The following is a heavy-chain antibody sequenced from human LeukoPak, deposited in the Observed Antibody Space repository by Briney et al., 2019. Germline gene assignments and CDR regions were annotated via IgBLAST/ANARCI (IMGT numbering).Heavy chain of an antibody. V-gene: IGHV3-7*01. CDR3: ARIGYSSSSNDY. CDR1: GFIFSNYW. D-gene: IGHD6-6*01. CDR2: INQDESIK. Sequence: GGSLRLSCEASGFIFSNYWMSWVRQAPGKGLEWVANINQDESIKYYVDSVKGRFTISRDNAKNSLYLQMTGPRVEDTALYYCARIGYSSSSNDYWGQGTLVTVSS. J-gene: IGHJ4*02.